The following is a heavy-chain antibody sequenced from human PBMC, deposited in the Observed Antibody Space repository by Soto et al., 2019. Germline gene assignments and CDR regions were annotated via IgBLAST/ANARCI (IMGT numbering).Heavy chain of an antibody. J-gene: IGHJ6*02. V-gene: IGHV3-7*03. CDR3: AKDLKQWLVRPYYYYGMDV. D-gene: IGHD6-19*01. CDR2: INREGSEE. Sequence: GSLRLSCAASGFTFTGYWMSWVRQAPGKGLEWVASINREGSEEHYVASVKGRFTISRDNAKKSVYLQMESLRADDTAVYYCAKDLKQWLVRPYYYYGMDVWGQGTTVTVSS. CDR1: GFTFTGYW.